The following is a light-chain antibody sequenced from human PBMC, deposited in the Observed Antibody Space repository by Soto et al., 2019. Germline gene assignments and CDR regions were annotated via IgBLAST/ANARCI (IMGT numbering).Light chain of an antibody. J-gene: IGLJ2*01. CDR2: EVD. V-gene: IGLV2-23*02. Sequence: QSALTQPASVSGSPGQSITISCAGTTSDVAYYDLVSWYQQHPGRAPKLLIYEVDKRPSGISVRFSGSKSVATASLTISGLLPEDEAVYFCCTYAGHVPKFGGGTKLTV. CDR1: TSDVAYYDL. CDR3: CTYAGHVPK.